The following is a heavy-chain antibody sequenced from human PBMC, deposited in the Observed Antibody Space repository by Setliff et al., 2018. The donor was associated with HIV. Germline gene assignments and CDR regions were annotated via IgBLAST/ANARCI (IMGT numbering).Heavy chain of an antibody. J-gene: IGHJ6*04. CDR2: INHSGST. CDR1: GGSISSYY. CDR3: ATSPRPADLDV. V-gene: IGHV4-34*01. Sequence: PSETLSLTCTVSGGSISSYYWSWIRQPPGKGPEWIGEINHSGSTNYNPSLKSRVTISVDTSKNQFSRKLSSVTAADTAVYYCATSPRPADLDVWGKGTTVTVSS.